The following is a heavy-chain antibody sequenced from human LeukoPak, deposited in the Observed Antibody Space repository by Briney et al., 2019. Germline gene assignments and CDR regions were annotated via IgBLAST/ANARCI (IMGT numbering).Heavy chain of an antibody. CDR2: ISYIGCT. D-gene: IGHD4-17*01. CDR3: ARDLVTVTKGFDI. J-gene: IGHJ3*02. CDR1: DDSFISHY. V-gene: IGHV4-59*11. Sequence: SETLSLTCAVSDDSFISHYWTWIRQPPGKGLERIGYISYIGCTNYNPSLKSRVTISIDTSRNQFSLRLSSVTAADTAVYYCARDLVTVTKGFDIWGQGTMVSVSS.